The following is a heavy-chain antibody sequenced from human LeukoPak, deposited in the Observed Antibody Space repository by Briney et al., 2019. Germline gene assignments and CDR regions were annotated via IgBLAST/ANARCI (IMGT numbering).Heavy chain of an antibody. CDR3: AKALGRYCSSTSCYGFDY. CDR2: ISSSSSTI. V-gene: IGHV3-48*01. Sequence: PGGSLRLSCAASGFTFSSYSMNWVRQAPGKGLERVSYISSSSSTIYYADSVKGRFTISRDNAKNSLYLQMNSLRAEDTAVYYCAKALGRYCSSTSCYGFDYWGQGTLVTVSS. CDR1: GFTFSSYS. D-gene: IGHD2-2*01. J-gene: IGHJ4*02.